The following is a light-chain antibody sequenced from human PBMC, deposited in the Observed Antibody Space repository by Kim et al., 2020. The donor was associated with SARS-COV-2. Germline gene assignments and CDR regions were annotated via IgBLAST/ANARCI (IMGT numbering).Light chain of an antibody. Sequence: DIQMTQSPSLVSASVGDTVTITCRASQGISSWLAWYQQKPEKALKSLICAASSLQSGVPSRFSGSGSGTDFTLTINSLQPEDFATYYCQQYDSYPRTFGQGTKVEIK. CDR1: QGISSW. CDR3: QQYDSYPRT. CDR2: AAS. V-gene: IGKV1D-16*01. J-gene: IGKJ1*01.